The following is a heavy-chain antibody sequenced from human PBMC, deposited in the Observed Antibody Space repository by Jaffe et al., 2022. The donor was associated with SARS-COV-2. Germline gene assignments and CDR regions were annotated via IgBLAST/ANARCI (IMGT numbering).Heavy chain of an antibody. Sequence: EVQLVESGGGLIQPGGSLRLSCAASGFTVSSNYMSWVRQAPGKGLEWVSVIYSGGSTYYADSVKGRFTISRDNSKNTLYLQMNSLRAEDTAVYYCQTQLVGATTDYWGQGTLVTVSS. CDR1: GFTVSSNY. J-gene: IGHJ4*02. CDR2: IYSGGST. D-gene: IGHD1-26*01. CDR3: QTQLVGATTDY. V-gene: IGHV3-53*01.